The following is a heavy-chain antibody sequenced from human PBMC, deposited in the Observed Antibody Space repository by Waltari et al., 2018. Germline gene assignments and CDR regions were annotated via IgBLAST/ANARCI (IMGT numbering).Heavy chain of an antibody. Sequence: EVQLVESGGGLVKPGGSLRPSCLGSGFTFSTAWMHWVRQAPGKGLEWVGRIKAKPHGGTSVYAAPVKGRFTISRDDSRNTVYLQMNSLRTEDTAVYYCGDFTAFDYWGQGTLVTVSS. CDR3: GDFTAFDY. D-gene: IGHD2-8*02. CDR1: GFTFSTAW. J-gene: IGHJ4*02. CDR2: IKAKPHGGTS. V-gene: IGHV3-15*01.